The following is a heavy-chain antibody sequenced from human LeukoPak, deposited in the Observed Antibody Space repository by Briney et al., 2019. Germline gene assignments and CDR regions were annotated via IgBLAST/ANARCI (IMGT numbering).Heavy chain of an antibody. D-gene: IGHD3-10*01. Sequence: SETLSLTCTVSGVSISSSSSYWSWIRRPAGKGLEWIGRIYTSGSTNYNPSLKSRVTMSVDTSKNQFSLKLSSVTAADTAVYYCARGGFGELYRGAFDIWGQGTMVTVSS. J-gene: IGHJ3*02. CDR2: IYTSGST. CDR3: ARGGFGELYRGAFDI. CDR1: GVSISSSSSY. V-gene: IGHV4-61*02.